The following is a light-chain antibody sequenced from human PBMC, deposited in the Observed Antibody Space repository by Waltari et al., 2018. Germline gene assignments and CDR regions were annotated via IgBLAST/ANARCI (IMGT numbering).Light chain of an antibody. CDR2: GAS. V-gene: IGKV3-15*01. CDR1: QSSSSN. J-gene: IGKJ4*01. CDR3: QHYNEQPLT. Sequence: EIVMTQSPATLSVSPGEGANLSCRASQSSSSNLAWYQQNPGQAPRLLIFGASTRAAGIPARFSGSESGTYFTLTISSLQAEDVAIYFCQHYNEQPLTFGGGTKV.